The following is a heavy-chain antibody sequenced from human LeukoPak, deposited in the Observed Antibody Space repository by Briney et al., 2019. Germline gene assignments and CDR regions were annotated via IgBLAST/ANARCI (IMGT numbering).Heavy chain of an antibody. CDR3: VSYDSSGYYPHYDY. J-gene: IGHJ4*02. Sequence: SVKVSCKASGGTFSSYAISWVRQAPGQGLEWMGRIIPIFGTANYAQKFQGRVTITTDESTSTAYMELSSLRSEDTAVYYCVSYDSSGYYPHYDYWGQGTLVTVSS. CDR1: GGTFSSYA. CDR2: IIPIFGTA. V-gene: IGHV1-69*05. D-gene: IGHD3-22*01.